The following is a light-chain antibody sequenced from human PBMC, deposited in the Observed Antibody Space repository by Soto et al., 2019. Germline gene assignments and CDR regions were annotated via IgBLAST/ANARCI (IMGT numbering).Light chain of an antibody. J-gene: IGLJ2*01. V-gene: IGLV2-14*01. Sequence: QSALTQPASVSGSPGQSITISCTGTSSDVGGYNSVSWYQQYPGKAPKLMIYEVSDRPSGVSIRFSGSKSGNTASLTISGLQAEDEAAYYCSSYTRSSTLIFGGGTQLTVL. CDR3: SSYTRSSTLI. CDR2: EVS. CDR1: SSDVGGYNS.